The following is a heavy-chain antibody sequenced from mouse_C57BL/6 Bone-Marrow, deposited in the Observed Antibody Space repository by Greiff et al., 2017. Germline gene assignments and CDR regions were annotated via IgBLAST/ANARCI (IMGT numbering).Heavy chain of an antibody. D-gene: IGHD1-1*01. V-gene: IGHV1-81*01. CDR1: GYTFTSYG. Sequence: QVQLQQSGAVLARPGASVKLSCKASGYTFTSYGISWVKQRTGQGLEWIGEIYPRSGNTYYNETFKGKATLTADKSSSTAYMELRSLTSEDSAVYFCARGITTVVYYWGQGTPLTVSS. CDR3: ARGITTVVYY. CDR2: IYPRSGNT. J-gene: IGHJ2*01.